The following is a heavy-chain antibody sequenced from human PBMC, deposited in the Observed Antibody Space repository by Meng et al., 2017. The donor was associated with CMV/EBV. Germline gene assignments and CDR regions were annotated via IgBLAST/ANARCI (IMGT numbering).Heavy chain of an antibody. D-gene: IGHD1-1*01. CDR3: VRDHNWGPDY. Sequence: QGQLGQPGAEVKSPGASVKVSCQTSGYRLSDHYMHWVRQAPGQGLEWMGWIYPNSGGTHYAQKFQDRVTMTRDTSISTVYMELSRLTSDDTAVYYCVRDHNWGPDYWGQGTLVTVSS. V-gene: IGHV1-2*02. CDR2: IYPNSGGT. J-gene: IGHJ4*02. CDR1: GYRLSDHY.